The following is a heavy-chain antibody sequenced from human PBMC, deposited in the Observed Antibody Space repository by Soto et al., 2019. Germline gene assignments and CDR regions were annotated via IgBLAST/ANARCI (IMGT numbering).Heavy chain of an antibody. CDR3: ASYLVTTVTPYGMDV. CDR1: GFTFSSSG. J-gene: IGHJ6*02. V-gene: IGHV3-33*01. CDR2: IWYDGSNK. Sequence: QVQLVESGGGVVQPGRSLRLSCAASGFTFSSSGMHWVRQAPGKGLEGVAVIWYDGSNKYYADSVKGRCTISRDNSKNTLYLPMNSLRAEDTAVSYCASYLVTTVTPYGMDVWGQGTTVTVSS. D-gene: IGHD4-17*01.